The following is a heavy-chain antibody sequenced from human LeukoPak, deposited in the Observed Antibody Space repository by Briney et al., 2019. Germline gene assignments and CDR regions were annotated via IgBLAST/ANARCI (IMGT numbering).Heavy chain of an antibody. CDR2: IYYTGST. CDR1: GGSISTYY. CDR3: ARGGNYWPQWWFDP. V-gene: IGHV4-59*01. D-gene: IGHD1-26*01. J-gene: IGHJ5*02. Sequence: SETLSLTCTVSGGSISTYYWSWIRQPPGKGLEWIGYIYYTGSTSYNPSLKSRVTMSLDASKNQFSLGLNSVTPADTAVYYCARGGNYWPQWWFDPWGRGTLVSVSS.